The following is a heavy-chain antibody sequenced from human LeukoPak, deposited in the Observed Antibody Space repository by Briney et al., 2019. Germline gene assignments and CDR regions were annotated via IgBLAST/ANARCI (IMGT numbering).Heavy chain of an antibody. Sequence: GGSLRLSCAASGFTLSDFSMHWVRQSPGRGLEYVSAIDYKGGTTYYADSVKDRFTISRDNSKNTLYLQMASLRDEDMGVYYCARVGPATAFDYWGQGTQVTVSS. CDR1: GFTLSDFS. V-gene: IGHV3-64*02. CDR2: IDYKGGTT. J-gene: IGHJ4*02. CDR3: ARVGPATAFDY.